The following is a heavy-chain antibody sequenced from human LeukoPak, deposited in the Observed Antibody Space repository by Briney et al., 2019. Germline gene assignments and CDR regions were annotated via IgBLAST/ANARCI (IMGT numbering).Heavy chain of an antibody. D-gene: IGHD3-22*01. J-gene: IGHJ4*02. CDR2: ISGSGGST. V-gene: IGHV3-23*01. CDR1: GFTFSSYA. CDR3: AXXXXPDSSGRYQYPLDY. Sequence: GGSLRLSCAASGFTFSSYAMHRVRQAPGKGLEWVSAISGSGGSTYYADSVKGRFTISRDNSKNTLYLQMNSLRAEDTAVYYCAXXXXPDSSGRYQYPLDYWGQGTLVTVSS.